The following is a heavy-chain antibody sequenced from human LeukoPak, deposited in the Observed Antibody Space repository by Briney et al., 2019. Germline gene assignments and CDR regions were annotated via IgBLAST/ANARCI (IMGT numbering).Heavy chain of an antibody. Sequence: SETLSLTCTVSDGSISSYYWSWIRQPPGKGLEWIGYIYYSGSTNYNPSLKSRVTISVDTSKNQFSLKLSSVTAADTAVYYCARARRYSSSWYFFNYWGQGTLVTVSS. D-gene: IGHD6-13*01. CDR3: ARARRYSSSWYFFNY. CDR1: DGSISSYY. V-gene: IGHV4-59*01. J-gene: IGHJ4*02. CDR2: IYYSGST.